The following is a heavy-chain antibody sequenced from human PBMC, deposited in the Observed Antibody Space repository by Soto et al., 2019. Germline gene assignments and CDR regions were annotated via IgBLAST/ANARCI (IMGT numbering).Heavy chain of an antibody. D-gene: IGHD1-26*01. CDR2: ISGSGGSR. Sequence: GGSLRLSCAASGFTFSNYAMSWVRQAPGKGLEWVSGISGSGGSRHYADSVKGRFTISRDNSKSTLYLQMNSLRAEDTAVYYCAKEPDVVCGSYTLFDPWGQGTLVTVSS. J-gene: IGHJ5*02. CDR3: AKEPDVVCGSYTLFDP. V-gene: IGHV3-23*01. CDR1: GFTFSNYA.